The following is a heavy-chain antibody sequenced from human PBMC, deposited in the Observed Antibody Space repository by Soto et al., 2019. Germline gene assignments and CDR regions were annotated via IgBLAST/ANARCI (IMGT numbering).Heavy chain of an antibody. CDR1: GYTFTSYY. CDR2: INPSGGST. Sequence: ASVKVSCKASGYTFTSYYMHWVRQAPGQGLEWMGIINPSGGSTSYAQKFQGRVTMTRDTSTSTVYMELSSLRSEDTAVYYCARDRRQLQRYYYGMDVWGQGTTVTVSS. D-gene: IGHD2-2*01. J-gene: IGHJ6*02. V-gene: IGHV1-46*01. CDR3: ARDRRQLQRYYYGMDV.